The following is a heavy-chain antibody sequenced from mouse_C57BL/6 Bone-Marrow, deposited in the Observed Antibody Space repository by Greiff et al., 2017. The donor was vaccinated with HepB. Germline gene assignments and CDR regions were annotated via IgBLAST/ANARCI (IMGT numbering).Heavy chain of an antibody. J-gene: IGHJ4*01. CDR1: GFSLTSYG. Sequence: VQLQQSGPGLVAPSQRLSITCTVSGFSLTSYGVHWVRQPPGKGLEWLVVIWSDGSTTYNSALKSRLSISKDNSKSQVFLKMNSLQTDDTAMYYCARHYDYDLYYAMDYWGQGTSVTVSS. CDR2: IWSDGST. CDR3: ARHYDYDLYYAMDY. D-gene: IGHD2-4*01. V-gene: IGHV2-6-1*01.